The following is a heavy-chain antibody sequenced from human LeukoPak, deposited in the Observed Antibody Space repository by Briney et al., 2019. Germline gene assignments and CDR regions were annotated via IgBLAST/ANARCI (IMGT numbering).Heavy chain of an antibody. CDR3: ARTRSGYSSSCPGY. Sequence: SETLSLTCAVYGGSFSGYYWSWIRQPPGKGLEWIGEINHSGSTNYNPSLKSRVTISVDTSKNQFSLKLSSVTAADTAVYYCARTRSGYSSSCPGYWGQGTLVTVSS. CDR2: INHSGST. D-gene: IGHD6-13*01. V-gene: IGHV4-34*01. J-gene: IGHJ4*02. CDR1: GGSFSGYY.